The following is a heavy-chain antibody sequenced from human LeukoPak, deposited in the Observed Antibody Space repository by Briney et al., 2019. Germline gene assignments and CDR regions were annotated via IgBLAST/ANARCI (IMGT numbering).Heavy chain of an antibody. Sequence: PSQTLSLTCAVSGGSISSGGYSWSWIRQPPGKGLEWIGYIYYTGSTYYNPSLKSRVTISVDTSKNQFSLKLSSVTAADTAVYYCASAIVATTFTFDYWGQGTLVTVSS. CDR1: GGSISSGGYS. CDR2: IYYTGST. CDR3: ASAIVATTFTFDY. D-gene: IGHD5-12*01. V-gene: IGHV4-30-4*07. J-gene: IGHJ4*02.